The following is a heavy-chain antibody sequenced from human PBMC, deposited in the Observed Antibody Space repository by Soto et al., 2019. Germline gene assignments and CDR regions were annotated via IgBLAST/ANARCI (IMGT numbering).Heavy chain of an antibody. CDR1: GGTFSSYT. CDR3: ARADSTHPYFDY. D-gene: IGHD3-22*01. CDR2: INPNLGGT. V-gene: IGHV1-2*02. J-gene: IGHJ4*02. Sequence: EASVKVSCKASGGTFSSYTISWVRQAPGQGLEWMGRINPNLGGTNYAQKFQGRVTMTRDTSISTAYMELSRLRSDDTAVYYCARADSTHPYFDYWGQGTLVTVSS.